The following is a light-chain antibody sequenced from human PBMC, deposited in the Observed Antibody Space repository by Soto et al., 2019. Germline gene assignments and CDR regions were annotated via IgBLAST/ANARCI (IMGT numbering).Light chain of an antibody. CDR3: QQNDSPPLT. J-gene: IGKJ1*01. Sequence: DIQMTQSPSSLSASVGDRITITCRASQSIRNYLHWYQQKPGKAPKLLIYAASILQSGVPSRFSGIGSGTDFTLSINSLQPEDFATYYCQQNDSPPLTFGQGTTVEIK. V-gene: IGKV1-39*01. CDR1: QSIRNY. CDR2: AAS.